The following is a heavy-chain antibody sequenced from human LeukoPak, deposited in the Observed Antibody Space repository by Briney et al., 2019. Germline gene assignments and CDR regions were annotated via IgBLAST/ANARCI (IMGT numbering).Heavy chain of an antibody. D-gene: IGHD7-27*01. CDR3: ARVTGPFSSVSDY. V-gene: IGHV4-31*03. CDR1: GGSISSGGYY. Sequence: PSETLSLTCTVSGGSISSGGYYWSWIRQHTGKGLEWIGYIYYSGSTYYNPSLKSRVTISVDTSKNQFSLKLSSVTAADTAVYYCARVTGPFSSVSDYWGQGTLVTVSS. CDR2: IYYSGST. J-gene: IGHJ4*02.